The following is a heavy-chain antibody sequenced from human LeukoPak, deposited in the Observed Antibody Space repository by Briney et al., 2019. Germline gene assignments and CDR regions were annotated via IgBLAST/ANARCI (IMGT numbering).Heavy chain of an antibody. CDR1: GGTFSSYA. V-gene: IGHV1-69*04. D-gene: IGHD2-15*01. CDR2: IIPILGIA. J-gene: IGHJ4*02. CDR3: ATKGKYCSGGSCYSFGY. Sequence: ASVKVSCKASGGTFSSYAISWVRQAPGQGLEWMGRIIPILGIANYAQKFQGRVTITTDESTSTAYMELSSLRSEDTAVYYCATKGKYCSGGSCYSFGYWGQGTLVTVSS.